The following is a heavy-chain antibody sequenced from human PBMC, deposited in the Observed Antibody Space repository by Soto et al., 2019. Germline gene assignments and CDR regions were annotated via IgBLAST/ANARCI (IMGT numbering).Heavy chain of an antibody. CDR2: INQDGREK. J-gene: IGHJ4*02. V-gene: IGHV3-7*03. D-gene: IGHD6-25*01. CDR1: GFTFSVHW. CDR3: ARGAIAAAGMFDS. Sequence: PGGSLRLSCAASGFTFSVHWMSWVRQAPGKGLEWVANINQDGREKYYVDSVKGRFTISRDNAKNSLYLQMNSLRAEDTAVYYCARGAIAAAGMFDSWGQGTLVTVSS.